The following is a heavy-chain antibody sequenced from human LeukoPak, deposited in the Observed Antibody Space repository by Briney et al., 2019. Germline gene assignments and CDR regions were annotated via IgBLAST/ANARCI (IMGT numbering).Heavy chain of an antibody. CDR1: GFTFDDYA. Sequence: AGGSLRLSCAASGFTFDDYAMHWVRQAPGKGLEWVSGISWNSGSIGYADSVKGRFAISRDNAKKSLYLQMNSLRVDDTAVYYCAKDESRVRGVIRDAFDFWGQGTLVTVSS. J-gene: IGHJ3*01. D-gene: IGHD3-10*01. CDR2: ISWNSGSI. V-gene: IGHV3-9*01. CDR3: AKDESRVRGVIRDAFDF.